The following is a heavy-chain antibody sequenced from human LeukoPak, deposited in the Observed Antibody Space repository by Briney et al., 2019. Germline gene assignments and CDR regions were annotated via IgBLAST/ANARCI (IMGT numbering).Heavy chain of an antibody. J-gene: IGHJ3*02. Sequence: ASVKVSCKASGGTFSSYAISWVRQAPGQGLEWMGRIIPIFGTANYAQKFQGRVTINTDESTSTAYMELSTLRSEDTAVYYCARERGWDIVATPHDAFDIWGQGTMVTVSS. V-gene: IGHV1-69*05. CDR2: IIPIFGTA. CDR3: ARERGWDIVATPHDAFDI. D-gene: IGHD5-12*01. CDR1: GGTFSSYA.